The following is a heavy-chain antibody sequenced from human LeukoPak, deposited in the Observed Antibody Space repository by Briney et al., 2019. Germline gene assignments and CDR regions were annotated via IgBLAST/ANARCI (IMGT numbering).Heavy chain of an antibody. Sequence: AASVKVSCKASGYTFPSYDVNWVRQATGQGLEWMGWMNPNTGKTGYAQKFQGRVIMTRNISINTAYMELSSLRSEDTAVYYCATARLFRFLEWSFDYWGQGTLVTVSS. V-gene: IGHV1-8*01. CDR1: GYTFPSYD. CDR3: ATARLFRFLEWSFDY. CDR2: MNPNTGKT. D-gene: IGHD3-3*01. J-gene: IGHJ4*02.